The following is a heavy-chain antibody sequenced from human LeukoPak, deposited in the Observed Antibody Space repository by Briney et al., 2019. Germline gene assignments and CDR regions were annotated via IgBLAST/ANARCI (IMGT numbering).Heavy chain of an antibody. V-gene: IGHV3-7*01. D-gene: IGHD3-16*01. Sequence: GGSLRLSCAASGFRFGSDWMSWVRQAPGKGLEWVANINPDGSEKYYVDSVKGLFTISRDNDKNSLYLQLNSLRAEDTAVYYCARYYDPPVGDAFDIWGQGTMVTVFS. CDR3: ARYYDPPVGDAFDI. CDR2: INPDGSEK. CDR1: GFRFGSDW. J-gene: IGHJ3*02.